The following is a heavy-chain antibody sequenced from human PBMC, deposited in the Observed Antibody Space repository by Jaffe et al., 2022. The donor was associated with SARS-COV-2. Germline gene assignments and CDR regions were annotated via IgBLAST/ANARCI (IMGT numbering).Heavy chain of an antibody. V-gene: IGHV3-23*01. Sequence: EVQLLESGGGLVQPGGSLRLSCAASGFTFSTYAMSWVRQAPGKGLEWVSGISGSGGAKYYADSVKGRFTISRENSKNTLYLQMNSLRAEDTAVYHCAKSTSHYGSGSYYNPVDYWGQGTLVTVSS. CDR3: AKSTSHYGSGSYYNPVDY. CDR2: ISGSGGAK. CDR1: GFTFSTYA. D-gene: IGHD3-10*01. J-gene: IGHJ4*02.